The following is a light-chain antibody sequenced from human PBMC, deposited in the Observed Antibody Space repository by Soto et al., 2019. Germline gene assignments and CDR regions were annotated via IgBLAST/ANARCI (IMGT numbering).Light chain of an antibody. CDR1: SSDVGAYNF. CDR2: EVS. Sequence: QSVLTQPASVSASPGQSITISCTGTSSDVGAYNFVSWYQQHPGKVPKLMIYEVSNRPSGVSNRFSGSKSGKTASLTISGLQADDEADYYCYSYRSIGTLVFGTGTKLTVL. V-gene: IGLV2-14*01. J-gene: IGLJ1*01. CDR3: YSYRSIGTLV.